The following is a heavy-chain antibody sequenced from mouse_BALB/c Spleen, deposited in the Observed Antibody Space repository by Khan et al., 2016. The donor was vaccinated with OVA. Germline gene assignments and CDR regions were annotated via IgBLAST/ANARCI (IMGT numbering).Heavy chain of an antibody. CDR1: GFTFSSYG. Sequence: EVQLVESGGDLVKPGRSLKLSCAASGFTFSSYGMSWVRQTPDKRLEWVATISSDGFYTYYPDSVKGRFTISRDNVKNKRNVQKSSQKAEDTARCYCESHLTESFAYWGQGTLVTVSA. CDR2: ISSDGFYT. J-gene: IGHJ3*01. V-gene: IGHV5-6*01. D-gene: IGHD4-1*01. CDR3: ESHLTESFAY.